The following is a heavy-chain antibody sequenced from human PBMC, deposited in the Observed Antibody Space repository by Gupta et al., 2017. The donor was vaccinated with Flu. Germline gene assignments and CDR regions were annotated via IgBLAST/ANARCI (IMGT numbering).Heavy chain of an antibody. J-gene: IGHJ4*02. V-gene: IGHV3-9*01. Sequence: VPGKGLEWVSGISWNSGSIGYADSVKGRFTISRDNAKNSLYLQMNSLRAEDTALYYCAKDLGIAAAGTIEVYWGQGTLVTVSS. CDR2: ISWNSGSI. D-gene: IGHD6-13*01. CDR3: AKDLGIAAAGTIEVY.